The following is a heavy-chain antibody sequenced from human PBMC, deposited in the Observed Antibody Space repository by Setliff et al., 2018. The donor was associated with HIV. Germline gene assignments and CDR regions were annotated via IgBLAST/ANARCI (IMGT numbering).Heavy chain of an antibody. J-gene: IGHJ4*01. CDR3: ARGTEYYYDISGYPPHY. D-gene: IGHD3-22*01. Sequence: ASVMVSCKASGYTSTGYYVHWVRQAPGQGLEWMGRINLNSGGTTYAQRFQGRVTMTWDTSISTAYMELNRLTSDDTAIYYCARGTEYYYDISGYPPHYWGQGTLVTVSS. CDR2: INLNSGGT. V-gene: IGHV1-2*06. CDR1: GYTSTGYY.